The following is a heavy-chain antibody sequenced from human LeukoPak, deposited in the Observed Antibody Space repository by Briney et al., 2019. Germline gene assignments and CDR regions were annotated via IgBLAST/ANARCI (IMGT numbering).Heavy chain of an antibody. CDR2: ISAYNGNT. D-gene: IGHD3-16*01. CDR1: GYTFTSYG. V-gene: IGHV1-18*01. CDR3: ARDAGRSYDLDY. J-gene: IGHJ4*02. Sequence: ASVKVSCKASGYTFTSYGTSWVRQAPGQGLEWMGWISAYNGNTDYAQSLQGRVTMTIDTSTSTVYMELRSLRSDDTAVYYCARDAGRSYDLDYWGQGTLITVSS.